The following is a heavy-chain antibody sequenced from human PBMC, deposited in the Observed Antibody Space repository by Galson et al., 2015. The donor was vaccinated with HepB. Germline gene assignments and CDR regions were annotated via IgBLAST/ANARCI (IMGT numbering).Heavy chain of an antibody. V-gene: IGHV4-4*02. Sequence: SETLSLTCAVSGGSVRSSNWWSWVRQPPGKGLEWIGEIYHSGSTKYSSSLKSRVSISIDKSKNQFSLRLSSVTAADTAVYYCARANYFDSSGYVDYWGQGTLVTVPS. CDR1: GGSVRSSNW. CDR3: ARANYFDSSGYVDY. J-gene: IGHJ4*02. CDR2: IYHSGST. D-gene: IGHD3-22*01.